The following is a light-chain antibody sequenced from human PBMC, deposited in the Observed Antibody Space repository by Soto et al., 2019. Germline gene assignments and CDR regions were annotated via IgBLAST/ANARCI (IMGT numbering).Light chain of an antibody. Sequence: ILMPQSPGSLSVSLDARATIHCKSSPSLFFSSNNKIYLAWYQQKGEQPPKLLIYWASTRESGVPARFSGSGCGTGLTHTITGLNGEDGAVYYCQQYYNPHLSFGGGTKGDSK. J-gene: IGKJ4*01. V-gene: IGKV4-1*01. CDR1: PSLFFSSNNKIY. CDR2: WAS. CDR3: QQYYNPHLS.